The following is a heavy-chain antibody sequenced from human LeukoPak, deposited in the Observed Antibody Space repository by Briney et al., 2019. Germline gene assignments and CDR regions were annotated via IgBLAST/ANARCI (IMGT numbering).Heavy chain of an antibody. Sequence: TGGSLRLSCAASGFTFSSYWMHWVRHTPGKGLVWVSRIKGDGSSTSYADSVKGRFTISRDNAKNSLYLQMNSLRAEDTAVYYCARDQIYYYDSSGPTGNAFDIWGQGTMVTVSS. D-gene: IGHD3-22*01. CDR1: GFTFSSYW. V-gene: IGHV3-74*01. CDR2: IKGDGSST. J-gene: IGHJ3*02. CDR3: ARDQIYYYDSSGPTGNAFDI.